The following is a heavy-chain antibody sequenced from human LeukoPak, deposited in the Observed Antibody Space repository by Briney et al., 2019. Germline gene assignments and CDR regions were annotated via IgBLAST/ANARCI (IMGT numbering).Heavy chain of an antibody. CDR2: INWNGGST. CDR3: ARGPLYYYDSNPFDY. Sequence: GGSLRLSCAASGFTFDDYGMSWVRQAPGKGLEWVSGINWNGGSTGYADSVKGRFTISRDNAKNSLYLQMNSLRAEDTALYHCARGPLYYYDSNPFDYWGQGTLVTVSS. J-gene: IGHJ4*02. CDR1: GFTFDDYG. V-gene: IGHV3-20*01. D-gene: IGHD3-22*01.